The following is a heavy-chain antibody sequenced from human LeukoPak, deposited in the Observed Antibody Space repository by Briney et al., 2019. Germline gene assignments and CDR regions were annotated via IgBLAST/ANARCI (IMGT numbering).Heavy chain of an antibody. CDR1: GGSFSDYY. Sequence: PSETLSLTCAVYGGSFSDYYWSWVRQPPGKGLEWVSSISSSSSYIYYADSVQGRFTISRDNAKNSLYLQMNSLRAEDTAVYYCARVSRDGFGELLFPDYWGQGTLVTVSS. J-gene: IGHJ4*02. D-gene: IGHD3-10*01. CDR3: ARVSRDGFGELLFPDY. V-gene: IGHV3-21*01. CDR2: ISSSSSYI.